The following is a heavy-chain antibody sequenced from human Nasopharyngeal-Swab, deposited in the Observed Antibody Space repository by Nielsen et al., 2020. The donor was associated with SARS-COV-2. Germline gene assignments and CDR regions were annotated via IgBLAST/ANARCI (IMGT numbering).Heavy chain of an antibody. V-gene: IGHV7-4-1*02. CDR3: ARGIPGESIIWDNYCYMDV. D-gene: IGHD3-10*01. CDR2: INTNTGRS. J-gene: IGHJ6*03. CDR1: GDTFNRKA. Sequence: ASVKVSCKASGDTFNRKAINWVRQAPGQGLEWMGWINTNTGRSTYGQGFTGRFVFSFDTSLSTTYLLISGLTAGDTAVYYCARGIPGESIIWDNYCYMDVWGEGTTVTVSS.